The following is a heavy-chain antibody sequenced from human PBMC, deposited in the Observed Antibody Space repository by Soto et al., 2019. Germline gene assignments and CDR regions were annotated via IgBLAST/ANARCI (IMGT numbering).Heavy chain of an antibody. Sequence: SQTLSLTCAISGDSVSSNSAAWNWIRQSPSRGLEWLGRTYYRSKWYNDYAVSVKSRITINPDTSKNQFSLQLNSVTPEDTAVYYCATSYSYGYGGNWFDPWAREPWLPSPQ. CDR1: GDSVSSNSAA. CDR2: TYYRSKWYN. D-gene: IGHD5-18*01. J-gene: IGHJ5*02. V-gene: IGHV6-1*01. CDR3: ATSYSYGYGGNWFDP.